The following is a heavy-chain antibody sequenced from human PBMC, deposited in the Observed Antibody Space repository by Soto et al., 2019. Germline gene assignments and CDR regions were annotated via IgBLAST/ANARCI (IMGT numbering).Heavy chain of an antibody. Sequence: EVQLVDSGGGLVQPGGSLRLSCAASGFTFNTYWMSWVRQAPGKGLEWVANIRQDGSETYYVDSVKGRFTLSRDNVKNSLHLQMNSLRAEDTAVYYCARVDFYDSSGSFADAFDVWGQGTMVTVSS. J-gene: IGHJ3*01. D-gene: IGHD3-22*01. CDR3: ARVDFYDSSGSFADAFDV. V-gene: IGHV3-7*05. CDR2: IRQDGSET. CDR1: GFTFNTYW.